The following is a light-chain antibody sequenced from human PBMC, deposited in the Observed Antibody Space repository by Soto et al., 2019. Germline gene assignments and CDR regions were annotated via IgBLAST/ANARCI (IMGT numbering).Light chain of an antibody. V-gene: IGKV3-15*01. CDR1: QSVSSN. Sequence: EIVMTQSPATLSVSPGERATLSCRASQSVSSNLAWYQQKPGQSPRLLIYGTSTRATGIPARFSGSGSGPEFTLTISSLQSEDIAVYYCQLYNNWPYTFGQGTKLEIK. J-gene: IGKJ2*01. CDR2: GTS. CDR3: QLYNNWPYT.